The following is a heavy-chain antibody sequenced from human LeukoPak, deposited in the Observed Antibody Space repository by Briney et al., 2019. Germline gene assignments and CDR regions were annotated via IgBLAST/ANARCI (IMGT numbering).Heavy chain of an antibody. Sequence: GASVNVSCKASGYTFTIYGISWVRQAPGQGLEWMGWISAYNGNTNYAQKLQGRVTMTTDTSTSTAYMELRSLRSDDTAVYYCARDTTYYDFWSGYYPGDFDLWGRGTLVTVSS. CDR1: GYTFTIYG. D-gene: IGHD3-3*01. CDR3: ARDTTYYDFWSGYYPGDFDL. V-gene: IGHV1-18*01. J-gene: IGHJ2*01. CDR2: ISAYNGNT.